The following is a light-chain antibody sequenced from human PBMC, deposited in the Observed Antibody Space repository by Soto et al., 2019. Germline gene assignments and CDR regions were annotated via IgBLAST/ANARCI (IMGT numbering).Light chain of an antibody. CDR3: QQGDSFPIT. Sequence: DIQMTQSPSSVSASVGDRVTITCRASQSISSSLAWYQQRPGTVPKLLIYAASSLQSGVPSRFSGSGVGTEFTLSITTLQPEDFGTYYCQQGDSFPITFGQGKRLEIK. V-gene: IGKV1-12*01. CDR2: AAS. J-gene: IGKJ5*01. CDR1: QSISSS.